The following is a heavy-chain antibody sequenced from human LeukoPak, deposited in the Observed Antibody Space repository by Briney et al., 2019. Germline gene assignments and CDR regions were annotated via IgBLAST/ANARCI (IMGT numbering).Heavy chain of an antibody. CDR3: AILHPSIAAGKYYMDV. Sequence: GGSLRLSCAASGFTFSSYSMNWVRQAPGKGLEWVSYISSSGSTIYYADSVKGRFTISRDNAKNSLYLQMNSLRAEDTAVYYCAILHPSIAAGKYYMDVWGKGTTVTISS. D-gene: IGHD6-13*01. CDR2: ISSSGSTI. CDR1: GFTFSSYS. J-gene: IGHJ6*03. V-gene: IGHV3-48*04.